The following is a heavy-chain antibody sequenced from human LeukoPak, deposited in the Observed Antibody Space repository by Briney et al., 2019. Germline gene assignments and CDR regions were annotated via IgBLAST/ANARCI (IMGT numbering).Heavy chain of an antibody. CDR3: AKEVVRQLVPPEDNWFDP. CDR2: ISGSGGST. J-gene: IGHJ5*02. Sequence: GGSLRLSCAASGFTFSSYAMSWVRQAPGKGLEWVSAISGSGGSTYYADSVKGRFTISRDNSKNTPYLQMNSLRAEDTAVYYCAKEVVRQLVPPEDNWFDPWGQGTLVTVSS. D-gene: IGHD6-6*01. V-gene: IGHV3-23*01. CDR1: GFTFSSYA.